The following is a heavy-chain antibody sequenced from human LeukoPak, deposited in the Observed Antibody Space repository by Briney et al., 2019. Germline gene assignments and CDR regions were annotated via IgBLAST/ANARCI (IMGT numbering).Heavy chain of an antibody. D-gene: IGHD3-16*01. V-gene: IGHV1-69*05. CDR2: IIPIFGTA. Sequence: GASVKVSCKASGYTFTSYDISWVRQAPGQGLEWMGRIIPIFGTANYAQKFQGRVTITTDESTSTAYMELSSLRSEDTAVYYCARADLTDYYYMDVWGKGTTVTVSS. J-gene: IGHJ6*03. CDR3: ARADLTDYYYMDV. CDR1: GYTFTSYD.